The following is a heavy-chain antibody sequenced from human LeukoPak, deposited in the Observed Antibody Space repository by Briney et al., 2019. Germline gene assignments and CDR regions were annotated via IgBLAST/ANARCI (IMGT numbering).Heavy chain of an antibody. D-gene: IGHD3-10*01. J-gene: IGHJ4*02. Sequence: PGGSLRLSCAASGLTFNNYVMSWVRQAPGKGLEWVSGISGSGASKVYADSVRGRFTISRDNSKNTLYLQMNSLGAADTAVYYCARFGGFDYWGQGTLVTVSS. CDR3: ARFGGFDY. V-gene: IGHV3-23*01. CDR1: GLTFNNYV. CDR2: ISGSGASK.